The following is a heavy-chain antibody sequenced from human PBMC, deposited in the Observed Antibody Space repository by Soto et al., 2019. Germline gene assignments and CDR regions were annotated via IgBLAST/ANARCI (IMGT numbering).Heavy chain of an antibody. CDR1: GFTFNSYA. V-gene: IGHV3-23*01. CDR2: ISGSGGST. J-gene: IGHJ3*02. D-gene: IGHD6-19*01. CDR3: ANGGGDSSSGWYGAFDI. Sequence: EVQLLESGGGLVQPGGSLRLSCAASGFTFNSYAMSWVRQAPGKGLEWVSAISGSGGSTYYADSVKGRFTISRDNSKNTLYLQMNSLRAEDTAVYYCANGGGDSSSGWYGAFDIWGQGTMVTVSS.